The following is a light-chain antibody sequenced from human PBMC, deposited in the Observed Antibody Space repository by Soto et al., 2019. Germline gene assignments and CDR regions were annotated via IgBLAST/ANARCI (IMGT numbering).Light chain of an antibody. CDR2: GAS. CDR1: QSISSN. Sequence: EIVMTQSPATLSVSPGERATLSCRASQSISSNLAWYQQKPGQAPSLLIYGASTSATGIPARFSGSGCWTEFTLTISSLQYEDFAVYYCQHYSNWPPWTFGQGTKVEIK. CDR3: QHYSNWPPWT. J-gene: IGKJ1*01. V-gene: IGKV3-15*01.